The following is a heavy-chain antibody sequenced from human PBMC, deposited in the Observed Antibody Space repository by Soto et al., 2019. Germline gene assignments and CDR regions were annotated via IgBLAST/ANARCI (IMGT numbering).Heavy chain of an antibody. V-gene: IGHV3-48*03. CDR1: GFTFSAFE. Sequence: EVQLVESGGGLVQPGGSLRLSCAASGFTFSAFEMNWVGQAPGKGLEWISYISGVSYNIYYADSVKGRFTVSSDNAKSTLYLPMNSLRAEDTGVYYCARDDSPGWHYQGLSDYWGQGSLVPVSS. D-gene: IGHD6-19*01. CDR2: ISGVSYNI. J-gene: IGHJ4*02. CDR3: ARDDSPGWHYQGLSDY.